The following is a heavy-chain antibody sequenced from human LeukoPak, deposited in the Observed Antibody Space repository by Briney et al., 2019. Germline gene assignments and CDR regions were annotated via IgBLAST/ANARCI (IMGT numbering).Heavy chain of an antibody. CDR1: GFTFSSYS. CDR2: ISSSSTI. Sequence: GRSLRLSCAASGFTFSSYSMNWVRQAPGKGLEWVSYISSSSTIYYADSVKGRFTISRDNAKNSLYLQMNSLRAEDTAVYYCARSTPYDSSGYYYEEFDYWGQGTLVTVSS. D-gene: IGHD3-22*01. V-gene: IGHV3-48*01. J-gene: IGHJ4*02. CDR3: ARSTPYDSSGYYYEEFDY.